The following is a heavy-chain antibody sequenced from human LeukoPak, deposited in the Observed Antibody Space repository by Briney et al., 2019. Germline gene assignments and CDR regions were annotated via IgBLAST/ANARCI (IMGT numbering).Heavy chain of an antibody. Sequence: PGGSLRLSCAASGFTFSSYAMSWVRQAPGKGLECVSTISGGGGRTWYADSVKGRFTISRDNSKNTVDVQLNSLRAEDTAVYYCAKFRGSEKTVIDCWGQGTLVTVSS. CDR1: GFTFSSYA. V-gene: IGHV3-23*01. CDR3: AKFRGSEKTVIDC. D-gene: IGHD3-16*01. J-gene: IGHJ4*02. CDR2: ISGGGGRT.